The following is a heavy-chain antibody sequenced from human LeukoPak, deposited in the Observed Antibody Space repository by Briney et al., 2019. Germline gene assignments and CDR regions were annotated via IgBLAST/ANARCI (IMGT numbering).Heavy chain of an antibody. CDR2: IKQDGSEK. V-gene: IGHV3-7*01. CDR3: ARAPGEGWFDP. Sequence: PGGSLRLSCAASGFTFSSYWMSWVRQAPGKGLEWVASIKQDGSEKYYVDSVKGRFTISIDNAKNSLYLQMNSLRAEDTALYYCARAPGEGWFDPWGQGTLVTVSS. J-gene: IGHJ5*02. D-gene: IGHD4-17*01. CDR1: GFTFSSYW.